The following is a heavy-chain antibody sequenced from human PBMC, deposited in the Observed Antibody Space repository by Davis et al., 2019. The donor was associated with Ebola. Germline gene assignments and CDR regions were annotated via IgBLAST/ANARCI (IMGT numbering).Heavy chain of an antibody. J-gene: IGHJ4*02. CDR1: GGSISSSTYY. D-gene: IGHD6-13*01. CDR3: ARGGYSSSWYY. CDR2: IYYSGST. V-gene: IGHV4-39*07. Sequence: MPSETLSLTCTLSGGSISSSTYYWGWIRQPPGKGLEWIGTIYYSGSTYYSPPLKSRVTISVDTSKNQFSLKLSSVTAADTAVYYCARGGYSSSWYYWGQGTLVTVSS.